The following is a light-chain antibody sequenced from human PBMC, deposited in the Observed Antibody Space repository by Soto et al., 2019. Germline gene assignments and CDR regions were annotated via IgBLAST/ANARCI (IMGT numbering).Light chain of an antibody. CDR3: QQLLNSYPPYT. J-gene: IGKJ2*01. CDR2: AAS. Sequence: DIQLTQSPSFLSASVGDRVTITCRASQGISSFLAWYQQKPGKAPKLLIYAASTLQSGVPSRFSGSGSGTDFTLTVRSLQPEDFATYYCQQLLNSYPPYTFCQGTKLEIK. CDR1: QGISSF. V-gene: IGKV1-9*01.